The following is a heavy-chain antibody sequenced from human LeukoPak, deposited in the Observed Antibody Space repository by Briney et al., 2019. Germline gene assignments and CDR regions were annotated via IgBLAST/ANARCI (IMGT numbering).Heavy chain of an antibody. D-gene: IGHD3-10*01. V-gene: IGHV1-69*01. CDR3: ARENYYGSGSYSLDY. J-gene: IGHJ4*02. CDR2: IIPIFGTA. Sequence: ASVKVSCKASGGTFSIYAISWVRQAPGQGLEWMGGIIPIFGTANYAQKFQGRVTITADESTSTAYMELSSLRSEDTAVYYCARENYYGSGSYSLDYWGQGTLVTVSS. CDR1: GGTFSIYA.